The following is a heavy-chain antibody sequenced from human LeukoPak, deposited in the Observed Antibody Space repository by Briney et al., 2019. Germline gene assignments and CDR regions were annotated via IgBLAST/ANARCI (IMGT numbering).Heavy chain of an antibody. CDR1: GFTFSSYS. V-gene: IGHV3-21*01. J-gene: IGHJ6*02. D-gene: IGHD4-17*01. CDR2: ISSSSSYI. Sequence: PGGSLRLSCAASGFTFSSYSMNWVRQAPGKGLEWVSSISSSSSYIYYADSVKGRFTISRDNAKNSLYLQMNSLRAEDTAVYYCARQALTVTKSGMDVWGQGTTVTVSS. CDR3: ARQALTVTKSGMDV.